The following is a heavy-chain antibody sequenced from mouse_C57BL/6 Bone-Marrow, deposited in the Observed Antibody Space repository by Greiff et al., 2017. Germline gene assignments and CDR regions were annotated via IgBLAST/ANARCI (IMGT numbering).Heavy chain of an antibody. V-gene: IGHV1-69*01. D-gene: IGHD4-1*01. CDR3: ARCLGRSYFDV. Sequence: QVQLQQPGAELVMPGASVKLSCKASGYTFTSHWMHWVKQRPGQGLEWIGEIDPSDSYTNYNQKFKGKSTLTVDKSSSTAYMQHSSLTAENSAVYYCARCLGRSYFDVWGTGTTVTVSS. J-gene: IGHJ1*03. CDR1: GYTFTSHW. CDR2: IDPSDSYT.